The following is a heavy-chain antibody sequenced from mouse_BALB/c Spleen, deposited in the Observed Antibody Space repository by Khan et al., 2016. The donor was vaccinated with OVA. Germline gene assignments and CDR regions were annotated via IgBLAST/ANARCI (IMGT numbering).Heavy chain of an antibody. J-gene: IGHJ4*01. CDR3: ARGNYYGYAMDY. V-gene: IGHV3-2*02. Sequence: VQLKESGPGLVKPSQSLSLTCTVTGYSITSNYAWNWIRQFPGNKLEWMGYISYSGSTNYNPSPKSRISITRDTSKNQFFLQLNSVTTEDTATYYCARGNYYGYAMDYWGQGTSITVSS. D-gene: IGHD1-1*01. CDR1: GYSITSNYA. CDR2: ISYSGST.